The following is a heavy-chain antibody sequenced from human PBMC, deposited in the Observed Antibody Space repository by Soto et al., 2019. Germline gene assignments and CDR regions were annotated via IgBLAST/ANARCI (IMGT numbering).Heavy chain of an antibody. D-gene: IGHD3-3*01. CDR1: GGSFSGYY. V-gene: IGHV4-34*01. CDR2: INHSGST. CDR3: ASSRSPWSGYSQH. Sequence: SATLSLTCAVYGGSFSGYYWSWIRQPPGKGLEWIGEINHSGSTNYNPSLKSRVTISVDTSKNQFSLKLSSVTAADTAVYYCASSRSPWSGYSQHWGQGTLVTVS. J-gene: IGHJ1*01.